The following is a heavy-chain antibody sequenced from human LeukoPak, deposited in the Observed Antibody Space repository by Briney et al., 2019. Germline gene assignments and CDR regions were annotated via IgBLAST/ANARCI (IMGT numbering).Heavy chain of an antibody. Sequence: GGSLRLSCAASGFSISNYWMHWVRQVPGTGLVWVSRIYIDGSSRSYADSVKGRFTISRDNGKNTLYLQMNSLRVEDTAVYYCASASSHRIAAGGDYWGQGTLVTVSS. D-gene: IGHD6-13*01. V-gene: IGHV3-74*01. CDR3: ASASSHRIAAGGDY. CDR2: IYIDGSSR. J-gene: IGHJ4*02. CDR1: GFSISNYW.